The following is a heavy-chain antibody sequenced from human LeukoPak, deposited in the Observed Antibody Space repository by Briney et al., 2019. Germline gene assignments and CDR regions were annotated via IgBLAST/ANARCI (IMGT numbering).Heavy chain of an antibody. Sequence: HPGRSLRLSCAASGFTFSSYAMHWVRQAPGKGLEWVAVISYDGSNKYYADSVKGRFTISRDNSKNTLYLQMNSLRAEDTAVYYCARERSSSWYPRWGFDYWGQGTLVTVSS. CDR1: GFTFSSYA. CDR2: ISYDGSNK. CDR3: ARERSSSWYPRWGFDY. J-gene: IGHJ4*02. D-gene: IGHD6-13*01. V-gene: IGHV3-30-3*01.